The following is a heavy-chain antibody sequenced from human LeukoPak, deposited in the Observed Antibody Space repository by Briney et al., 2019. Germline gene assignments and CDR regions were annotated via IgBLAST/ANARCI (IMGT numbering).Heavy chain of an antibody. CDR3: ARHPLPMVRGLYGMDV. V-gene: IGHV4-31*03. J-gene: IGHJ6*02. D-gene: IGHD3-10*01. CDR2: IYYSGST. CDR1: GGSISSGGYY. Sequence: PSQTLSLTCTVSGGSISSGGYYWSWIRQHPGKGLEWIGYIYYSGSTYYNPSLKSRVTISVDTSKNQFSLKLSSVTAADTAVYYCARHPLPMVRGLYGMDVWGQGTTVTVSS.